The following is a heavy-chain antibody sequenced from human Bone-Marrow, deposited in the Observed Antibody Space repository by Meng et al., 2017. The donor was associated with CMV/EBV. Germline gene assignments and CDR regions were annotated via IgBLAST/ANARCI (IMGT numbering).Heavy chain of an antibody. CDR3: ARDAYGDYYNLIDY. D-gene: IGHD2-21*02. Sequence: GESLKISCAASGFTFSNYSMNWVRQVPGKGLEWVSSITTDTAYVYYADSVKGRFTISRDNARNSLYLQMNSLRAEDTAVYYCARDAYGDYYNLIDYWAQGTLVTVSS. CDR2: ITTDTAYV. V-gene: IGHV3-21*01. CDR1: GFTFSNYS. J-gene: IGHJ4*02.